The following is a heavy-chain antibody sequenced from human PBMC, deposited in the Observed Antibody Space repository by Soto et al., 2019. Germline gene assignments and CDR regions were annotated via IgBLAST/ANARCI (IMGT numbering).Heavy chain of an antibody. J-gene: IGHJ4*02. V-gene: IGHV4-4*02. Sequence: QVQLQESGPGLVKPSGTLSLTCAVSGYSITTNNWWSWVRQPPGKGLEWIGDVYHNGLTDYNPSLSCRLSMSVDPSKNQFPLKLASVTAAATAIYYCARDAAVPGESDRFDYWGQGTLVTVSS. CDR2: VYHNGLT. CDR1: GYSITTNNW. CDR3: ARDAAVPGESDRFDY. D-gene: IGHD6-19*01.